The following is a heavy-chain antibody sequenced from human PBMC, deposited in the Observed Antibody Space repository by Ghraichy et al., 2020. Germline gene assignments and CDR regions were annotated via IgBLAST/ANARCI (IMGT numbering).Heavy chain of an antibody. Sequence: SETLSLTCTVSGGSISSYYWSWIRQPPGKGLEWIGYIYYSGSTNYNPSLKSRVTISVDTSKNQFSLKLSSVTAADTAVYYCARAQLRSGNYYMDVWGKGTTVTVSS. CDR2: IYYSGST. D-gene: IGHD2-2*01. CDR1: GGSISSYY. J-gene: IGHJ6*03. CDR3: ARAQLRSGNYYMDV. V-gene: IGHV4-59*01.